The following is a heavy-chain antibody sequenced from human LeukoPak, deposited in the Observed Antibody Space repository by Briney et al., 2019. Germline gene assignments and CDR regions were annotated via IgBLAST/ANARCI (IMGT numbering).Heavy chain of an antibody. J-gene: IGHJ4*02. D-gene: IGHD6-19*01. CDR1: GGSFSGYY. V-gene: IGHV4-34*01. CDR3: ARTYSSGWYVSFSGYFDY. Sequence: SETLSLTCAVYGGSFSGYYWNWIRQPPGKGLGWIGEINHSGTTKYNPSLKSRVTMSVDTSKNQFSLNLISVTAADTAVYYCARTYSSGWYVSFSGYFDYWGQGTLVTVSS. CDR2: INHSGTT.